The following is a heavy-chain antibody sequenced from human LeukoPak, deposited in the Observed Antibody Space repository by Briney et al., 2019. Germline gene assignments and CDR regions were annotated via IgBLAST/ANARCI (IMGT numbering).Heavy chain of an antibody. D-gene: IGHD3-22*01. CDR2: IYYSGST. V-gene: IGHV4-59*01. CDR1: GGSISSYY. CDR3: ARVRATMIVVVIPREFDAFDI. Sequence: SETLSLTCTVSGGSISSYYWSWIRQPPGKGLEWIVYIYYSGSTNYNPSLKSRVTISVDTSKNQFSLKLSSVTAADTAVYYCARVRATMIVVVIPREFDAFDIWGQGTMVTVSS. J-gene: IGHJ3*02.